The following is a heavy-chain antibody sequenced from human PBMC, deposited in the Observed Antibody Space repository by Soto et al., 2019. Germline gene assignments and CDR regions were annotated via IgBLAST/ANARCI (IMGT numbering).Heavy chain of an antibody. Sequence: QLQLQESGPGLVKPSETLSLTCTVSGGSISSSSYYWGWIRQPPGKGLEWIGSIYYSGSTYYNPSLKSRVTISVDTSKNQFSLKLSSVTAADTAVYYCARHRGYCSSTSCYEPHFDYWGQGTLVTVSS. CDR1: GGSISSSSYY. D-gene: IGHD2-2*01. CDR2: IYYSGST. V-gene: IGHV4-39*01. CDR3: ARHRGYCSSTSCYEPHFDY. J-gene: IGHJ4*02.